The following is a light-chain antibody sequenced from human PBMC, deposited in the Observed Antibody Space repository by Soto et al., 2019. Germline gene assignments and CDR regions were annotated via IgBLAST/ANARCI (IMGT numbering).Light chain of an antibody. CDR1: QSVTTN. J-gene: IGKJ4*01. V-gene: IGKV3-15*01. Sequence: ETVMTQSPATLSVSPGERATLSCRASQSVTTNLAWYQQKPGQAPRLLIYGTSTRATGIPARFSGSGSGTKCTLTSSRRQSEDFSFYYYQQYNNWPLTFGGGTRVEIK. CDR3: QQYNNWPLT. CDR2: GTS.